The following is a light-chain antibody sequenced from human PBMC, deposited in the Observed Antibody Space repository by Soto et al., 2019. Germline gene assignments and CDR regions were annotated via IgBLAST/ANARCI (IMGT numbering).Light chain of an antibody. CDR3: QQYGSSPPT. V-gene: IGKV3-20*01. CDR1: QSVTYSY. CDR2: GAS. J-gene: IGKJ1*01. Sequence: IVLTQSPGTLSLSPWERATLSCWASQSVTYSYLAWYQQKPGQAPRLLISGASSRATGIPDRFSGSGSGTDFTLTISRLEPEDFAVYYCQQYGSSPPTFGQGTKVDIK.